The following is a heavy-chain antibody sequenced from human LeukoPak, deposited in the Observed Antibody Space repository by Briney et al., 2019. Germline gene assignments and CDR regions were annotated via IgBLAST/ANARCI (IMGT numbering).Heavy chain of an antibody. J-gene: IGHJ4*02. CDR3: AKRQQGYFDY. CDR1: GFTFSSYG. CDR2: ISGSGGST. D-gene: IGHD6-13*01. Sequence: GGSLRLSCAASGFTFSSYGMSWDRQAPGKGLEWVSAISGSGGSTYYADSVKGRFTISRDNSKNTLYLQMNSLRAEDTAVYYCAKRQQGYFDYWGQGTLVTVSS. V-gene: IGHV3-23*01.